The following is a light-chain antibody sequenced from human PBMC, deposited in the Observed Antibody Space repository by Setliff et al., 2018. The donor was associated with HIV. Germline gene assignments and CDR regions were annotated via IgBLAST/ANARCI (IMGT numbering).Light chain of an antibody. CDR1: QSVSSRF. Sequence: EIVLTQSPGTLSLSPGERATLSCRASQSVSSRFLAWYQQKAGQAPRLLIYGASSRATGIPDRFSGSGSGTDFTLTIGRLEPEDFAVYYCQLYGSLPRITFGQGTRLEIK. CDR3: QLYGSLPRIT. CDR2: GAS. J-gene: IGKJ5*01. V-gene: IGKV3-20*01.